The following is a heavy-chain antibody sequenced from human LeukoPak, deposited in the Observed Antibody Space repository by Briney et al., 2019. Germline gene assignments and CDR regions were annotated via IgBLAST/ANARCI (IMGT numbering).Heavy chain of an antibody. Sequence: SETLSLTCTVSGGSISSSSYYWGWIRQPPGKGLEWIGSIYYSGGTYYNPSLKSRVTISVDTSKNQFSLKLSSVTAADTAVYYCARDRVVVVPPNWFDPWGQGTLVTVSS. D-gene: IGHD2-2*01. V-gene: IGHV4-39*07. J-gene: IGHJ5*02. CDR1: GGSISSSSYY. CDR3: ARDRVVVVPPNWFDP. CDR2: IYYSGGT.